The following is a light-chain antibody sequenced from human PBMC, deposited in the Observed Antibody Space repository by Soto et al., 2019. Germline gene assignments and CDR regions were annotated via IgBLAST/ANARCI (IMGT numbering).Light chain of an antibody. CDR1: HSAASA. CDR2: DAS. CDR3: QQYRDWPLT. Sequence: EIVLTQSPATLSVSPGDSATLSCRASHSAASAVAWYQQTPGRAPRLLIYDASTRATGIPARFSGSGSATEFTLTISSLQSEDFAVYYCQQYRDWPLTFGGGTKVDLK. V-gene: IGKV3-15*01. J-gene: IGKJ4*01.